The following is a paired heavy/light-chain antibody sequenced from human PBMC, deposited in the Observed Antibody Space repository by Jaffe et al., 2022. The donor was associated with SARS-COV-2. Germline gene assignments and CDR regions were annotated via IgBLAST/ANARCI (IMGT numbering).Light chain of an antibody. V-gene: IGLV1-51*02. Sequence: QSVLTQPPSVSAAPGQKVTISCSGSSSNIGNNYVSWYQQFQGTAPKLLIYENNKRPSGIPDRFSGSESGTSATLGITGLQTGDEADYYCGTWDSSLSAWVFGGGTKLTVL. CDR2: ENN. CDR1: SSNIGNNY. CDR3: GTWDSSLSAWV. J-gene: IGLJ3*02.
Heavy chain of an antibody. CDR2: ISYDGSNK. CDR3: ARDRGSIVGPTEYFQH. D-gene: IGHD1-26*01. Sequence: QVQLVESGGGVVQPGWSLRLSCAASGFTFSSYAMHWVRQAPGKGLEWVAVISYDGSNKYYADSVKGRFTISRDNSKNTLYLQMNCLRPEDTAVYYCARDRGSIVGPTEYFQHWGQGTLVTVSS. CDR1: GFTFSSYA. V-gene: IGHV3-30*04. J-gene: IGHJ1*01.